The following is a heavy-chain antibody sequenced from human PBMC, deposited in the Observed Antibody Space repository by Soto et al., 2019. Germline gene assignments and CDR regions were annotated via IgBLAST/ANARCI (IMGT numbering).Heavy chain of an antibody. CDR2: ISAYNGNT. Sequence: VASVKVSCKASGYTFTSYGISWVRQAPGQGLEWMGWISAYNGNTNYAQKLQGRVTMTTDTSTSTGYMELRSLRSDDTAVYYCARDRKQGYFDYWGQGTPVTVSS. V-gene: IGHV1-18*04. CDR1: GYTFTSYG. J-gene: IGHJ4*02. CDR3: ARDRKQGYFDY. D-gene: IGHD6-13*01.